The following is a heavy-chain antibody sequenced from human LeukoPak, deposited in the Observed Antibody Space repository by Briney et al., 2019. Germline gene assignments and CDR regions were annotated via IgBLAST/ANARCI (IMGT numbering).Heavy chain of an antibody. CDR1: GFTFSIYW. V-gene: IGHV3-7*01. CDR2: IKEDGSVI. J-gene: IGHJ4*02. D-gene: IGHD6-13*01. Sequence: QSGGSLRLSCVASGFTFSIYWMSWVWQAPGRGPEWLAIIKEDGSVIWYVESVRGRFTISRDNAKNSLYLQMNSLRVEDTAVYYCARGAGRQQLEQNYWGQGNLVTVSS. CDR3: ARGAGRQQLEQNY.